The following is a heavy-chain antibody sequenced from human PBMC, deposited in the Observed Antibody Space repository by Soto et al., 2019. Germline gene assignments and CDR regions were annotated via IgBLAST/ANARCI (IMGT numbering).Heavy chain of an antibody. CDR2: ISSSSSYI. V-gene: IGHV3-21*01. Sequence: EVQLVESGGGRVKPGGSLRLSCAASGFTFSSYSMNWVRQAPGKGLEWVSSISSSSSYIYYADSVKGRFTISRDNAKNSLYLQMNSLRAEDTAVYYCARERSIGFGDPDAFDIWGQGTMVTVSS. J-gene: IGHJ3*02. CDR3: ARERSIGFGDPDAFDI. CDR1: GFTFSSYS. D-gene: IGHD3-10*01.